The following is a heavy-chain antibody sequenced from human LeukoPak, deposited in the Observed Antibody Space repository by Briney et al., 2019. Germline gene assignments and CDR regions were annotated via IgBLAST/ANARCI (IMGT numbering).Heavy chain of an antibody. V-gene: IGHV3-23*01. J-gene: IGHJ2*01. CDR2: ISGSGGST. CDR1: GFTFSSYA. CDR3: AKDPYGGNSDWYFDL. D-gene: IGHD4-23*01. Sequence: PGGSLRLSCAASGFTFSSYAMSWVRQAPGKGLEWVSAISGSGGSTYYADSVKGRFTISRDNPKNTLYLQMNSLRAEDTAVYYCAKDPYGGNSDWYFDLWGRGTLVTVSS.